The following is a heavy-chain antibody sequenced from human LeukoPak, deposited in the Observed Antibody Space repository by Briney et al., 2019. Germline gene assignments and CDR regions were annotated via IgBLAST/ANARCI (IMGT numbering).Heavy chain of an antibody. CDR1: GGSFSGYY. J-gene: IGHJ6*03. D-gene: IGHD2-2*01. Sequence: SETLSLTCAVYGGSFSGYYWTWIRQPPGRGLEWIGEINHSGSTNYNPSLKSRVTISVDTSKNQFSLKVSSVTAADTAVYYCARDTCSTCNDYYYYYFDVWGTGTTVTVSS. V-gene: IGHV4-34*01. CDR2: INHSGST. CDR3: ARDTCSTCNDYYYYYFDV.